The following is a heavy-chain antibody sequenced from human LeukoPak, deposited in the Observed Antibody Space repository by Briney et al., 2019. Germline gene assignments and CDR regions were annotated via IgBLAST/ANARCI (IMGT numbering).Heavy chain of an antibody. CDR2: ISGSGGST. V-gene: IGHV3-23*01. J-gene: IGHJ4*02. CDR3: ARDVEVCRIGACYWTTFDC. CDR1: GFTFDTYG. Sequence: GRSLRLSCAASGFTFDTYGMHWVRQAPGRGLEWVSTISGSGGSTYYADSVKGRFTISRDTASDTVNLQMNSLRAEDTAVYYCARDVEVCRIGACYWTTFDCWGQGTLVTVSS. D-gene: IGHD2-21*02.